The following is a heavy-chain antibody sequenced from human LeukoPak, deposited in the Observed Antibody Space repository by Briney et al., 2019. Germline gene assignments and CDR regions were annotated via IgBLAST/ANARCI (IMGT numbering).Heavy chain of an antibody. J-gene: IGHJ4*02. V-gene: IGHV3-64*01. CDR2: ISSNGGST. CDR1: GFTFSSYA. D-gene: IGHD5-12*01. CDR3: ARGPEYGGYLHFDY. Sequence: TGGSLRLSCAASGFTFSSYAMHWVRQAPGRGLEYVSAISSNGGSTYYANSVKGRFTISRDNSKNTLYLQMGSLRAEDMAVYYCARGPEYGGYLHFDYWGQGTLVTVSS.